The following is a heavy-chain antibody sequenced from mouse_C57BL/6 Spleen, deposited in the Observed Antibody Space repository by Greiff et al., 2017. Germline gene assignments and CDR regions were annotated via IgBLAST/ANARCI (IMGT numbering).Heavy chain of an antibody. Sequence: VQLQQSGAELVRPGASVTLSCKASGYTFTDYEMHWVKQTPVHGLEWIGAIDPETGGTAYNQKFKGKAILTADKSSSTAYMELRSLTSEDSAVYYCNRWGYYEPPYCAMDYWGQGTSVTVSS. V-gene: IGHV1-15*01. J-gene: IGHJ4*01. CDR1: GYTFTDYE. CDR3: NRWGYYEPPYCAMDY. D-gene: IGHD2-3*01. CDR2: IDPETGGT.